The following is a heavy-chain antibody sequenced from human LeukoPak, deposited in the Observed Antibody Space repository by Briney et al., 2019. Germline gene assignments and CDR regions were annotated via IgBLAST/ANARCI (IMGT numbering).Heavy chain of an antibody. CDR1: GYTFTTYA. CDR3: ARGVVVVAATDY. D-gene: IGHD2-15*01. CDR2: INAGNGNT. Sequence: ASVKVSCKASGYTFTTYAMYWVRQAPGQRLEWMGWINAGNGNTKYSQKFQGRVTITRDTSASTAYMEVSSLRSEDTAVYYCARGVVVVAATDYWGQGTLVTVSS. J-gene: IGHJ4*02. V-gene: IGHV1-3*01.